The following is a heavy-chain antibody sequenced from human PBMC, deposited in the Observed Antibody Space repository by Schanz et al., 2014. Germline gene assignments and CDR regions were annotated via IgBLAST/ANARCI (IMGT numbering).Heavy chain of an antibody. V-gene: IGHV3-23*04. D-gene: IGHD2-2*01. CDR3: ARVKYCTITRCYRTETEGIYYMDV. J-gene: IGHJ6*03. CDR2: ISGSGGST. Sequence: EVQLVESGGGLIQPGGSLRLSCAASGFTFSSYAMSWVRQAPGKGLEWVSAISGSGGSTYYADSVKGRFTISRDNAKNSLYLQMNSLRAEDTAVYYCARVKYCTITRCYRTETEGIYYMDVWGQGTTVTVSS. CDR1: GFTFSSYA.